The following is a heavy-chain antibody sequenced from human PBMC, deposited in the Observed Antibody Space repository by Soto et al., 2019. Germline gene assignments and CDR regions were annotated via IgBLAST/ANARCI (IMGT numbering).Heavy chain of an antibody. J-gene: IGHJ4*02. CDR2: ISSSSTTI. CDR3: ARVSVYRSSLPHFEY. D-gene: IGHD6-6*01. V-gene: IGHV3-48*01. Sequence: SLRDSCLVASFTCSSYSMNLVLNTPVKGLEWVSQISSSSTTIYYAESVKGRFTISRDNSKNTLYLQMNSLRAEDTAVYYCARVSVYRSSLPHFEYWGQGTQVTVSS. CDR1: SFTCSSYS.